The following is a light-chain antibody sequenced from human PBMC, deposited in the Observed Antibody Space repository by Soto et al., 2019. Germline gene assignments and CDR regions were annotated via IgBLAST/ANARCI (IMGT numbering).Light chain of an antibody. V-gene: IGKV3-15*01. J-gene: IGKJ1*01. CDR2: SAS. CDR1: QSVSSN. Sequence: EIIMTQSPATLSVSPGERATLSCRASQSVSSNLAWYQQKPGQAPRLLIYSASTRATGVPARFSGSGSGTEFTLTISSLQSEDFAVYYCQHYNIWPPWTFGQGTKVETK. CDR3: QHYNIWPPWT.